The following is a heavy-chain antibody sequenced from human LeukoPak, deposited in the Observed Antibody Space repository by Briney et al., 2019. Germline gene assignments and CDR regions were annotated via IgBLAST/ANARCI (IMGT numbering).Heavy chain of an antibody. CDR1: GYSFTTYS. CDR2: IYTGDSDT. Sequence: GKSLHISCKASGYSFTTYSIGGAGHMHGKGLKWMGKIYTGDSDTRSSPSFQGQLTVSADKSFSTVYLKWYTLKASDPAVYYCARVDRADCGGPRCSSGSGALNLWGQGTMVTVSS. D-gene: IGHD2-21*01. J-gene: IGHJ3*01. CDR3: ARVDRADCGGPRCSSGSGALNL. V-gene: IGHV5-51*01.